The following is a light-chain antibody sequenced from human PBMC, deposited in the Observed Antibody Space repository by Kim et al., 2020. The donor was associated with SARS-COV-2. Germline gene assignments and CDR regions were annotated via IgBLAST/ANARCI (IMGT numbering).Light chain of an antibody. V-gene: IGKV1-33*01. CDR1: QDISNS. Sequence: VGDRVTITCQASQDISNSLNWYQQKPGKAPKLLIYDASNLKTGVPSRFSGSGSGTDFTFTISSLQPEDIATYYCQQYDNLHLTWTFGQGTKVDIK. CDR3: QQYDNLHLTWT. CDR2: DAS. J-gene: IGKJ1*01.